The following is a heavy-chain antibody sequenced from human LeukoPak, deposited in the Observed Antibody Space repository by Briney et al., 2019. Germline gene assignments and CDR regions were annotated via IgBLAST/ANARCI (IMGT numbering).Heavy chain of an antibody. CDR3: AKVTEYSSSGAYFDY. Sequence: GGSLRLSCAASGFTFSSYAMSWVRQAPGKGLEWVSAISGSGGSTYYADSVKGRFTISRDNSKNTLYLQMNSLRAEDTAVYYCAKVTEYSSSGAYFDYWGQGTLVTVPS. D-gene: IGHD6-13*01. CDR1: GFTFSSYA. V-gene: IGHV3-23*01. CDR2: ISGSGGST. J-gene: IGHJ4*02.